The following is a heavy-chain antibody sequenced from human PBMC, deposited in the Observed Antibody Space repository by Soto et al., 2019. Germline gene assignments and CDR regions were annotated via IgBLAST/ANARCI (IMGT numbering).Heavy chain of an antibody. V-gene: IGHV4-34*01. CDR1: GGSFSGYY. Sequence: SETLSLTCAVYGGSFSGYYWSWIRQPPGKGLEWIGEINHSGSTNYNPSLKSRVSISVDTSKNQFSLKLSSVTAADTAVYYCARGQWEDYVYWGQGTLVTVSS. J-gene: IGHJ4*02. D-gene: IGHD1-26*01. CDR3: ARGQWEDYVY. CDR2: INHSGST.